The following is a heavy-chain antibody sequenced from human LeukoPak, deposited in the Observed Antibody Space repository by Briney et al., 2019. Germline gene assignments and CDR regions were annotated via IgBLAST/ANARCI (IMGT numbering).Heavy chain of an antibody. J-gene: IGHJ4*02. CDR2: IYYSGST. Sequence: SGTLSLTCTVSGGSISSSSYYWGWIRQPPGKGLEWIGSIYYSGSTYYNPSLKSRVTISVDTSKDQFSLKLTSVTAADTAVCYCVRSGKAWEHFDYWGQGALVTVSS. V-gene: IGHV4-39*01. CDR1: GGSISSSSYY. CDR3: VRSGKAWEHFDY. D-gene: IGHD1-26*01.